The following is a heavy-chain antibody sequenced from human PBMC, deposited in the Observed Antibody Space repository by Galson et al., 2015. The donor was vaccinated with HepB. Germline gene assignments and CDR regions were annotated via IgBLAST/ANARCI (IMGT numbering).Heavy chain of an antibody. V-gene: IGHV1-69*04. J-gene: IGHJ4*02. CDR1: GGTFSSYA. CDR3: ARNPYSSGWYMY. Sequence: SVKVSCKASGGTFSSYAISWVRQAPGQGLEWMGRIIPILGIANYAQKFQGRVTITADKSTSTAYMELSSLRSEDTAVYYCARNPYSSGWYMYWGQGTLVTVSS. D-gene: IGHD6-19*01. CDR2: IIPILGIA.